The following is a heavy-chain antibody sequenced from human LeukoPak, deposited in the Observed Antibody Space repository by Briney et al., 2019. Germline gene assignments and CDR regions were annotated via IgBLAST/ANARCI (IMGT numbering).Heavy chain of an antibody. CDR3: ARDLMNGIFDY. Sequence: PGRPLRLSCAASGFTFSSYGMHWVRQAPGKGLEWVAVIWYDGSNKYYADSVKGRFTISRDNSKNTLYLQMNSLRAEDTAVYYCARDLMNGIFDYWGQGTLVTVSS. CDR2: IWYDGSNK. D-gene: IGHD1-14*01. J-gene: IGHJ4*02. V-gene: IGHV3-33*01. CDR1: GFTFSSYG.